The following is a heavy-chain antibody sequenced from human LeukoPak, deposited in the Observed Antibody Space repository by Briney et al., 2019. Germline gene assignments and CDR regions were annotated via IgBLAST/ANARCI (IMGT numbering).Heavy chain of an antibody. CDR3: TRVSYSSGWYYFDY. CDR1: GFTFGDYA. Sequence: GGSLRLSCTASGFTFGDYAMSWLRQAPGKGLEWVGFIRSKAYGGTTEYAASVKGRFTISRDDSKSIAYLQMNSLKTEDTAVYYCTRVSYSSGWYYFDYWGQGTLVTVSS. CDR2: IRSKAYGGTT. V-gene: IGHV3-49*03. D-gene: IGHD6-19*01. J-gene: IGHJ4*02.